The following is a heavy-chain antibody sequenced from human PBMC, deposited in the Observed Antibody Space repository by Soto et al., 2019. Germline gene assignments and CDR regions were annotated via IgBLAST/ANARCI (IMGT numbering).Heavy chain of an antibody. CDR1: GYSFTNYW. CDR2: IDPSDSYT. D-gene: IGHD3-10*01. V-gene: IGHV5-10-1*01. CDR3: ARHAYYESGTYNLTY. Sequence: GESLKISCKGSGYSFTNYWISWVRQMPGKGLEWMGKIDPSDSYTNYNPSFKGHVTISADKSISTAHLQWSSLEASDTAMYYCARHAYYESGTYNLTYWGQGSLVTVSS. J-gene: IGHJ4*02.